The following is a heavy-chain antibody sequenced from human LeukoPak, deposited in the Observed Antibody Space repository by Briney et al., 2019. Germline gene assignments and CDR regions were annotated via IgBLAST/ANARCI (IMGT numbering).Heavy chain of an antibody. D-gene: IGHD5-12*01. J-gene: IGHJ4*02. Sequence: PGGSLRLSCAASGFSFSSYGMHWVRQAPGKGLGGVAVIWYDGSDKYFADSVKGRFTISRDNSRNTLYLQMNSLRAEDTAVYYCAKTGISVASLPDWGQGTLVTVSS. V-gene: IGHV3-33*06. CDR2: IWYDGSDK. CDR3: AKTGISVASLPD. CDR1: GFSFSSYG.